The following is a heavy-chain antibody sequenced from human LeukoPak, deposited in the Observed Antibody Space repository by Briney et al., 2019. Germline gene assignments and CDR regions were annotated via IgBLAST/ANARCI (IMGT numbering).Heavy chain of an antibody. V-gene: IGHV3-74*01. CDR3: AKTPRDGYNLFDY. Sequence: GGSLRLSCAASGFTFSSYWMHWVRQAPGKGLVWVSRINSDGSSTSYADSVKGRFTISRDNAKNTPYLQMNSLRAEDTAVYYCAKTPRDGYNLFDYWGQGTLVTVSS. D-gene: IGHD5-24*01. CDR2: INSDGSST. CDR1: GFTFSSYW. J-gene: IGHJ4*02.